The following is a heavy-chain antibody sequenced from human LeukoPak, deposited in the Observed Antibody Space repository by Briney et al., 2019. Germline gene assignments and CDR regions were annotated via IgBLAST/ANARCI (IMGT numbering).Heavy chain of an antibody. J-gene: IGHJ5*02. CDR2: MNPNSGNT. V-gene: IGHV1-8*01. Sequence: GASVKVSCKASGYTFTSYDINWVRQATGQGLEWMGWMNPNSGNTGYAQKFQGRVTMTRNTSISTAYMELSSLRSEDTAVYYCARQNIAVAPFDPWGQGTLVTVSS. CDR3: ARQNIAVAPFDP. CDR1: GYTFTSYD. D-gene: IGHD6-19*01.